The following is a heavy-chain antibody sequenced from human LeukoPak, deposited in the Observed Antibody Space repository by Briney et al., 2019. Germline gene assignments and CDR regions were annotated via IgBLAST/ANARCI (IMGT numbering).Heavy chain of an antibody. D-gene: IGHD4-17*01. J-gene: IGHJ4*02. CDR2: INGDGSYT. V-gene: IGHV3-74*01. Sequence: GGSLRLSCEASGFTFSSYWMHWVRQAPGKGLEWVSRINGDGSYTNYADSVKGRFTISRDNAKNTLYLQMSSLRAEDTAVYFCSRDSIEDDYGDYVGDYWGQGTLVTVSS. CDR3: SRDSIEDDYGDYVGDY. CDR1: GFTFSSYW.